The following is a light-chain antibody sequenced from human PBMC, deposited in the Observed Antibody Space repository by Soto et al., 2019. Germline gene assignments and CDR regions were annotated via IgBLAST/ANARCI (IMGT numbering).Light chain of an antibody. CDR3: SSYTSRSPL. Sequence: QSALTQPASVSGSPAQSITISCTGTSTNVTGYNYASSYQHHPCKAARPLTHPVTDRLSGVSRRSSCSKPRNTAYLSISGLPDEHDADYYCSSYTSRSPLLGTGTMV. J-gene: IGLJ6*01. CDR2: PVT. CDR1: STNVTGYNY. V-gene: IGLV2-14*01.